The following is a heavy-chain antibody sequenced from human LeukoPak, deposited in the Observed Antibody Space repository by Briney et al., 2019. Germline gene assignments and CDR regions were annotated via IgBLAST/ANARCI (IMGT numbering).Heavy chain of an antibody. V-gene: IGHV4-34*01. CDR2: INHSGST. J-gene: IGHJ3*02. CDR1: GGSFSDY. Sequence: SGTLSLTCVVYGGSFSDYWSWIRQPPGKGLEWIGEINHSGSTNYNPSLKSRVTISVDTSKNQFSLKLSSVTAADTAVYYCSRSRLARLYGGNRRGAFDIWGQGTMVTVSA. D-gene: IGHD4-23*01. CDR3: SRSRLARLYGGNRRGAFDI.